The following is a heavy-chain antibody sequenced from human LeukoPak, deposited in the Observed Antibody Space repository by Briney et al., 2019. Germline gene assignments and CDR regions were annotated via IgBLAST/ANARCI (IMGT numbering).Heavy chain of an antibody. V-gene: IGHV4-4*07. Sequence: SETLSLTSTVSGASISSSYGTWIRQSAGEGLEWIGRMSSGGSTTYNPSFKGRVTMSLDTSKRQFSLNLSYVTAADTAVYFCARDQTYYISSGYYYVTYLQLWGQSILVTVSS. J-gene: IGHJ1*01. D-gene: IGHD3-22*01. CDR1: GASISSSY. CDR3: ARDQTYYISSGYYYVTYLQL. CDR2: MSSGGST.